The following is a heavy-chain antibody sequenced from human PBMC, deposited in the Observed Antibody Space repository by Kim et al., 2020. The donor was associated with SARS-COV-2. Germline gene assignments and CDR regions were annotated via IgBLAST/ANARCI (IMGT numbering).Heavy chain of an antibody. J-gene: IGHJ4*02. CDR3: ARGEDSSSSFDY. CDR2: SGNT. D-gene: IGHD6-6*01. V-gene: IGHV1-8*01. Sequence: SGNTGYAQKFQGRVTMTRNTSISTAYMELSSLRSEDTAVYYCARGEDSSSSFDYWGQGTLVTVSS.